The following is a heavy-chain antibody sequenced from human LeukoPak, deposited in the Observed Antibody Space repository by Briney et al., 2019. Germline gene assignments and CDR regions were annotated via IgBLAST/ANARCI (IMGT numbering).Heavy chain of an antibody. CDR2: ISYDGSNK. Sequence: GVSLRLSCAASGFTFSSYPMPWVRPSPGPGPELVAVISYDGSNKYYADSVKGRFTISRDNSKNTLYLQMNSLRAEDTAVYYCARGPPGGDYVDYWGQGTLVTVSS. V-gene: IGHV3-30-3*01. CDR1: GFTFSSYP. J-gene: IGHJ4*02. CDR3: ARGPPGGDYVDY. D-gene: IGHD4-17*01.